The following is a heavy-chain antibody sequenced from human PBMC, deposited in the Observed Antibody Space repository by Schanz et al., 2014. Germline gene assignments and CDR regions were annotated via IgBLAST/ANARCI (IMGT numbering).Heavy chain of an antibody. Sequence: QVQLVQSGAEVKKPGASVKVSCKASGYTFTSYGISWVRQAPGQGLEWMGWISGYNGNTNYAQKLQGRVTMTTDTSTSTAYMERRSLRSDDTAVYYCARFNSGSHSPPYYYYGMDVWGQGTTVTVSS. CDR1: GYTFTSYG. J-gene: IGHJ6*02. CDR2: ISGYNGNT. CDR3: ARFNSGSHSPPYYYYGMDV. D-gene: IGHD1-26*01. V-gene: IGHV1-18*04.